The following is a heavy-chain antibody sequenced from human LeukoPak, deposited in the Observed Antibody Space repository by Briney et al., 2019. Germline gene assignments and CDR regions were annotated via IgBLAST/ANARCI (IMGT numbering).Heavy chain of an antibody. CDR3: ARDQGYYDSSGLSHFDY. CDR1: GYTFTSYG. CDR2: ISAYNGNT. D-gene: IGHD3-22*01. V-gene: IGHV1-18*01. Sequence: ASVKVSCKASGYTFTSYGISWVRQAPGQGLEWMGWISAYNGNTNYAQKFQGRVTMTRDTSISTAYMELSRLRSDDTAVYYCARDQGYYDSSGLSHFDYWGQGTLVTVSS. J-gene: IGHJ4*02.